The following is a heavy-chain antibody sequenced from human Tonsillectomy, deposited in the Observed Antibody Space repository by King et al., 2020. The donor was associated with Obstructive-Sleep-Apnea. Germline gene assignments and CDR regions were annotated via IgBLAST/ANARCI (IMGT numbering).Heavy chain of an antibody. D-gene: IGHD3-22*01. V-gene: IGHV3-33*01. Sequence: VQLVESGGGVVQPGTSLRLSCAASGFTFSSYGMHWVRQAPGKGLEWVAVIWYDGYNKYYADSVKGRFTISRDNSKNTLYLQMNGLGAEDTAVYNCVREDNDSSALNYWGQGTLVTVSS. J-gene: IGHJ4*02. CDR1: GFTFSSYG. CDR3: VREDNDSSALNY. CDR2: IWYDGYNK.